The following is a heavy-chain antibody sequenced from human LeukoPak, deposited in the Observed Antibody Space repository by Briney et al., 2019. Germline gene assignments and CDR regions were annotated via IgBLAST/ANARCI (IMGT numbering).Heavy chain of an antibody. V-gene: IGHV3-23*01. CDR2: ISGSGGGT. D-gene: IGHD2-15*01. CDR3: AKDTLGYCSGGICYNY. J-gene: IGHJ4*02. CDR1: GFTFSSYA. Sequence: GGPLRLSCAASGFTFSSYAMTWVRQAPGKGLEWVSGISGSGGGTYYTDSVKGRFTISRDNSKNTLYLQMNSLRAEDTAVYYCAKDTLGYCSGGICYNYWGQGTLVTVSS.